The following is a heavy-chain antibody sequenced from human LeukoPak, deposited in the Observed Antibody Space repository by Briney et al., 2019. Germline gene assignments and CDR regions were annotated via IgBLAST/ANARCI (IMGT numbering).Heavy chain of an antibody. CDR3: ARHFSSSSVDDL. CDR2: FYYSGYT. Sequence: SETLSLTCNVSGGSLSSSSYYWGWIRQPPGKGLEWIGSFYYSGYTYYNPSLKSRVTISVDTPKNQFSLNLSSVTAADTAVYYCARHFSSSSVDDLWGRGTLVTVSS. D-gene: IGHD6-13*01. CDR1: GGSLSSSSYY. J-gene: IGHJ2*01. V-gene: IGHV4-39*01.